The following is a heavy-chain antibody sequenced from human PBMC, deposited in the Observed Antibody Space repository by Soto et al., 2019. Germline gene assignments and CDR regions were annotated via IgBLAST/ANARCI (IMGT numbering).Heavy chain of an antibody. Sequence: GGSLRLSCAVSGFTFSNYALSWVRQVPGKGLEWVSDISGSGGSTYYADSVKGRFTISRDNSKNTLYLQMNSLRAEDTAVYYCAKRYCISTSFVYCYYYYIDVWRKGTTVTVSS. CDR3: AKRYCISTSFVYCYYYYIDV. CDR1: GFTFSNYA. CDR2: ISGSGGST. V-gene: IGHV3-23*01. J-gene: IGHJ6*03. D-gene: IGHD2-2*01.